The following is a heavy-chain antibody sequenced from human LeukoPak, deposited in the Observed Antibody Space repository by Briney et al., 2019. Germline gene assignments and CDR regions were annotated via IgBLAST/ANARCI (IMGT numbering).Heavy chain of an antibody. D-gene: IGHD1-26*01. CDR3: ARGKIVGATMYYFDY. Sequence: ASVKVSCKASGYTSTSYYMHWVRQAPGQGLEWMGIINPSGGSTSYAQKFQGRVTMTRDMSTSTVYMELSSLRSEDTAVYYCARGKIVGATMYYFDYWGQGTLVTVSS. CDR1: GYTSTSYY. CDR2: INPSGGST. J-gene: IGHJ4*02. V-gene: IGHV1-46*01.